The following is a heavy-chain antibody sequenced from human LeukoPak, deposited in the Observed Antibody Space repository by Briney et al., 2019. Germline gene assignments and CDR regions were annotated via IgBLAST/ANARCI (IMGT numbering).Heavy chain of an antibody. D-gene: IGHD2-2*02. Sequence: GGSLRLSCAASGFTFSSYGMHWVRQAPGKGLEWVAVISYDGSNKYYADSVKGRFTISRDNSKNTLYLQMNSLRAEDTAVYYCARGLCSSTSCYTTDFDYWGQGTLVTVSS. CDR1: GFTFSSYG. V-gene: IGHV3-30*03. CDR2: ISYDGSNK. J-gene: IGHJ4*02. CDR3: ARGLCSSTSCYTTDFDY.